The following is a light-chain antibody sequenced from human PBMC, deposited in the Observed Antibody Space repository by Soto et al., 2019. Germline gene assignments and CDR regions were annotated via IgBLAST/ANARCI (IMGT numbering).Light chain of an antibody. CDR1: QGISSY. CDR2: AAS. Sequence: AIRMTQSPSSFSASTGDRVTITCRASQGISSYLAWYQQKPGKAPKLLIYAASTLQSRVPSRFSGSGSGTDFTLTISCLQSEDFATYYCQQYYSYPQGYTFGQGTKLEIK. CDR3: QQYYSYPQGYT. V-gene: IGKV1-8*01. J-gene: IGKJ2*01.